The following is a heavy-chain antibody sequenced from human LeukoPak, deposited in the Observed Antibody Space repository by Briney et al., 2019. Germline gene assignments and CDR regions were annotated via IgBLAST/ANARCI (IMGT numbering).Heavy chain of an antibody. D-gene: IGHD3-22*01. Sequence: ASVKVSCKASGYTFTSYYMHWVRQAPGQGLEWMGIINPSGGSTNYAQKFQGGVTMTRDTSTNTVYMELSSLRSEDTAVYYCARGSPPRRNYDSRGYYSYYFDYWGRGTLVTVSS. J-gene: IGHJ4*02. CDR2: INPSGGST. V-gene: IGHV1-46*01. CDR1: GYTFTSYY. CDR3: ARGSPPRRNYDSRGYYSYYFDY.